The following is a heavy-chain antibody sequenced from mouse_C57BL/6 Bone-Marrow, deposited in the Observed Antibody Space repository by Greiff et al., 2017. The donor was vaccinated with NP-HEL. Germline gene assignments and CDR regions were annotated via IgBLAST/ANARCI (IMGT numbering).Heavy chain of an antibody. J-gene: IGHJ4*01. CDR1: GYAFSSYW. V-gene: IGHV1-80*01. D-gene: IGHD2-3*01. CDR2: IYPGDGDT. CDR3: ARWGDGPFMDY. Sequence: QVQLQQSGAELVKPGASVKISCKASGYAFSSYWMNWVKQRPGKGLEWIGQIYPGDGDTNYNGKFKGKATLTADKSSSTAYMQLSSLTSEDSAVYFCARWGDGPFMDYWGQGTSVTVSS.